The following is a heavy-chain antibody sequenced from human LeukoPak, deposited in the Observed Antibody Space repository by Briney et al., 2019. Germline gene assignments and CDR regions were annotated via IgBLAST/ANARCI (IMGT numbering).Heavy chain of an antibody. Sequence: SETLSLTCTVSGASISSYYWSWIRQPPGKGLEWIGYIYYSGSSNYNPSLNYNPSLKSRVTISVDTSEKRLSLKLSSVTAADTALYYCARSLGYCSSTSCYPQEFDYWGQGTLVTVSS. CDR1: GASISSYY. D-gene: IGHD2-2*01. CDR3: ARSLGYCSSTSCYPQEFDY. V-gene: IGHV4-59*08. J-gene: IGHJ4*02. CDR2: IYYSGSSNYNPSL.